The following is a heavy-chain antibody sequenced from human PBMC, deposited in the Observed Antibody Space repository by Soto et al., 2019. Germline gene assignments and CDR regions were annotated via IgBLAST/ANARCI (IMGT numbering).Heavy chain of an antibody. D-gene: IGHD6-13*01. Sequence: GGSLRLSCTASGFTFGDYAISWVRQAPGKGLEWVGFIRSKAYGGTTEYAASVKGRFTISRDDSKSIAYLQMNSLKTEDTAVYYCTRDDSSSWYYFDYWGQGTLVTVSS. CDR2: IRSKAYGGTT. CDR1: GFTFGDYA. J-gene: IGHJ4*02. V-gene: IGHV3-49*04. CDR3: TRDDSSSWYYFDY.